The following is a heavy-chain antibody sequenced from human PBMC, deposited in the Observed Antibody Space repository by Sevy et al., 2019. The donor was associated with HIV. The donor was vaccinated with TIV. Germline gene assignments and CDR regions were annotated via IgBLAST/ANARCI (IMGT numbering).Heavy chain of an antibody. CDR1: GGTFSSYA. V-gene: IGHV1-69*13. Sequence: ASVKVSCKASGGTFSSYAISWVRQAPGQGLEWMGGIIPIFGTANYAQKFQGRVTITADESTSTAYMELSSLRSEDTAVYYCARSGEAAAGPYYYYYGMDVWGQGTTVTVSS. CDR2: IIPIFGTA. J-gene: IGHJ6*02. CDR3: ARSGEAAAGPYYYYYGMDV. D-gene: IGHD6-13*01.